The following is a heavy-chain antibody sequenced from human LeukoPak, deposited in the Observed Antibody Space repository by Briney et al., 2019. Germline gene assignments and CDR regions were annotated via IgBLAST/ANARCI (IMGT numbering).Heavy chain of an antibody. CDR2: IYHSGST. CDR1: GYSISSGYY. D-gene: IGHD4-17*01. J-gene: IGHJ6*03. CDR3: YGETYYYYMDV. Sequence: PSETLSLTCTVSGYSISSGYYWGWIRQPPGKGLEWIGSIYHSGSTNYNPSLKSRVTISVDTSKNQFSLKLTSVTAADTAVYCAYGETYYYYMDVWGKGTTVTISS. V-gene: IGHV4-38-2*02.